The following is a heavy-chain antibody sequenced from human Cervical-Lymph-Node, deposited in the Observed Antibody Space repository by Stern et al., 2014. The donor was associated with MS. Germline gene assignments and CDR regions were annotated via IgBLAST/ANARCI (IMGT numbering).Heavy chain of an antibody. CDR1: GYKFTNYY. V-gene: IGHV1-46*01. CDR2: INPSGDST. CDR3: ASGRLGY. J-gene: IGHJ4*02. Sequence: QDQLVQSGAEVKKPGASVKISCKAPGYKFTNYYIHWMRQAPGQGPEWMGMINPSGDSTTYAQKFQGRVTMTRDTSTSTVYMELSRLRSEDAAVYYCASGRLGYWSQGTQVTVSS.